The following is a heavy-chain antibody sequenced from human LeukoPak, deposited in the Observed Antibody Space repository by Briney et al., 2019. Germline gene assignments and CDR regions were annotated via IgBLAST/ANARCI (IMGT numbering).Heavy chain of an antibody. CDR1: GGSISSGDYY. CDR3: ARITIAAAGTVNWYFDL. J-gene: IGHJ2*01. V-gene: IGHV4-30-4*01. Sequence: PSETLSLTCTVSGGSISSGDYYWSWIRQAPGKGLEWIGYIYYSGSTYYNPSLKSRVTISVDTSKNQFSLKLSSVTAADTAVYYCARITIAAAGTVNWYFDLWGRGTLVTVSS. CDR2: IYYSGST. D-gene: IGHD6-13*01.